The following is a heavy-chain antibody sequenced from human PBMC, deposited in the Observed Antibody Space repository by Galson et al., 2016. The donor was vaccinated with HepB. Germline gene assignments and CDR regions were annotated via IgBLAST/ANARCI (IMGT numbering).Heavy chain of an antibody. J-gene: IGHJ6*02. Sequence: CAISGDSVSSVTTCWNWIRQSPSRGLEWLGRTYYRSKWVNDYADSVKSRITVTSDTSENQFSLQLDSVTPDDTATYFCTRGYMQNGMNVWGQGTTVTVS. CDR2: TYYRSKWVN. D-gene: IGHD5-24*01. CDR1: GDSVSSVTTC. V-gene: IGHV6-1*01. CDR3: TRGYMQNGMNV.